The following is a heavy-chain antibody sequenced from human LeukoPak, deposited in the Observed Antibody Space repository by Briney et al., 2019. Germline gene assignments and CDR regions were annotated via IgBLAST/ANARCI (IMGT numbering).Heavy chain of an antibody. CDR1: GFTFSSYS. J-gene: IGHJ4*02. CDR2: ISSSSSYT. D-gene: IGHD3-10*01. Sequence: PGGSLRLSCAASGFTFSSYSMNWVRQAPGKGLEWVSSISSSSSYTYYADSVKGRFTISRDNAKNSLYLQMNSLRAEDTAVYYCARVHYGSGKSSDYWGQGTLVTISS. V-gene: IGHV3-21*04. CDR3: ARVHYGSGKSSDY.